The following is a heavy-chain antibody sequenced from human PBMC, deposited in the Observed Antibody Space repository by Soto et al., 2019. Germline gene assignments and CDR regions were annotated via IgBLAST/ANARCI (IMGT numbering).Heavy chain of an antibody. V-gene: IGHV3-15*07. CDR3: TTDREQQLVPFYYYGMDV. D-gene: IGHD6-13*01. Sequence: GGSLRLSCAASGFTFSNAWMNWVRQAPGKGLEWVGRIKSKTDGGTTDYAAPVKGRFTISRDDSKNTLYLQMNSLKTEDTAVYYCTTDREQQLVPFYYYGMDVWGQGTTVTVSS. CDR1: GFTFSNAW. CDR2: IKSKTDGGTT. J-gene: IGHJ6*02.